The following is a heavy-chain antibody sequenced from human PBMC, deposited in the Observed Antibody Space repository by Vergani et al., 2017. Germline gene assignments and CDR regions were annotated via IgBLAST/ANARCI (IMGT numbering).Heavy chain of an antibody. D-gene: IGHD4-11*01. CDR3: ARVNTETNGHLYHDYYMDV. CDR1: GGSFTSYH. Sequence: QVKLQQWGGGLLKPSETLSLTCVVNGGSFTSYHWTWIRQSPGEGLGWVGDIDHTGRPDYNPSLKSRLPMSVDKSRNQFSLTLNSVTATDTAIYFCARVNTETNGHLYHDYYMDVWGQGTAVTVS. CDR2: IDHTGRP. V-gene: IGHV4-34*01. J-gene: IGHJ6*03.